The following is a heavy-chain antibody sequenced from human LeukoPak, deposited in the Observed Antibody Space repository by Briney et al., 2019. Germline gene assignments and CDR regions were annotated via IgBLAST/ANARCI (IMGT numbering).Heavy chain of an antibody. Sequence: GGSLRLSCAASGFTFSNAWMSWVRQAPGKGLEWVGRIKRKTDGGTTDYAAPVKGRFTISRDDSKNTLYLQMNSLKTEDTAVYYCTTEGITGTHFDCWGQGTLVTVSS. CDR2: IKRKTDGGTT. CDR3: TTEGITGTHFDC. CDR1: GFTFSNAW. J-gene: IGHJ4*02. V-gene: IGHV3-15*01. D-gene: IGHD1-20*01.